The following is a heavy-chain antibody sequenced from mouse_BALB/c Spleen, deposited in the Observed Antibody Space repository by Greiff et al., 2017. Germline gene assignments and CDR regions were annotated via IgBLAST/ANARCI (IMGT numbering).Heavy chain of an antibody. D-gene: IGHD2-14*01. Sequence: QVQLQQSGAELMKPGASVKISCKATGYTFSSYWIEWVKQRPGHGLEWIGEILPGSGSTNYNEKFKGKATFTADTSSNTAYMQLSSLTSEDSAVYYCARRVRRGSWYFDVWGAGTTVTVSS. J-gene: IGHJ1*01. CDR3: ARRVRRGSWYFDV. V-gene: IGHV1-9*01. CDR1: GYTFSSYW. CDR2: ILPGSGST.